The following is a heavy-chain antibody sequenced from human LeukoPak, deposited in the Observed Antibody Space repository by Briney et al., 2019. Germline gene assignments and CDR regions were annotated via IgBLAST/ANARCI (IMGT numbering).Heavy chain of an antibody. D-gene: IGHD1-26*01. V-gene: IGHV3-74*01. CDR2: INGDASSI. CDR1: GFTFSNYW. J-gene: IGHJ4*02. Sequence: GGSLRLSCAASGFTFSNYWMQWVCQAPGKGLVWVSRINGDASSISYADSVKGRFTISRDNAKNTLYLQMNSLRVEDTAVYYCARVWDKADYWGQGTLVTVSS. CDR3: ARVWDKADY.